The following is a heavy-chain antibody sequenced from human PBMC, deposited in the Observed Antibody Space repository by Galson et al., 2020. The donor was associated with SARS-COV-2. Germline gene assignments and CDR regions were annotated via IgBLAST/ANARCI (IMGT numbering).Heavy chain of an antibody. J-gene: IGHJ5*02. V-gene: IGHV1-24*01. CDR1: GYTLTELS. D-gene: IGHD2-2*01. CDR3: AAAFAYQMLPLNL. CDR2: FDPEYGGT. Sequence: ASVKVSCKVSGYTLTELSMQWVRQAPGQGLEWMGGFDPEYGGTVYAQKFLGSVTMTEDTSTDTAYLEVRGLGSEDTAVYYCAAAFAYQMLPLNLWGQGTLVTVSS.